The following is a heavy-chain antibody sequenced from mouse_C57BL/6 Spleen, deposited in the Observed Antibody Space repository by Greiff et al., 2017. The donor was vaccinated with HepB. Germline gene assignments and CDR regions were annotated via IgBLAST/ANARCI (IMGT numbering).Heavy chain of an antibody. CDR3: ARWLLRRGTGYAMDY. CDR2: IWTGGGT. V-gene: IGHV2-9-1*01. CDR1: GFSLTSYA. D-gene: IGHD2-3*01. Sequence: VQGVESGPGLVAPSQSLSITCTVSGFSLTSYAISWVRQPPGKGLEWLGVIWTGGGTNYNSALKSRLSISKDNSKSQVFLKMNSLQTDDTATYYCARWLLRRGTGYAMDYWGQGTSVTVSS. J-gene: IGHJ4*01.